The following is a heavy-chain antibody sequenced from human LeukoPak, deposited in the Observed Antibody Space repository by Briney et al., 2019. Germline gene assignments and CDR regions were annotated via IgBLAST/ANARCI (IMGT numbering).Heavy chain of an antibody. CDR1: GFTFSSYS. V-gene: IGHV3-21*01. CDR2: ISSSSSYI. J-gene: IGHJ6*04. Sequence: GGSLRLSCAASGFTFSSYSMNWVRQAPGKGLGWVSSISSSSSYIYYADSVKGRFTISRDNAKNSLYLQMNSLRAEDTAVYYCARVYGDYGIYYYYYYGMDVWGKGTTVTVSS. CDR3: ARVYGDYGIYYYYYYGMDV. D-gene: IGHD4-17*01.